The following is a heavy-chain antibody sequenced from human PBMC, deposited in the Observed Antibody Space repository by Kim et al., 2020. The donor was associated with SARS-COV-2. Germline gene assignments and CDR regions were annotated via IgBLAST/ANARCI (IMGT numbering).Heavy chain of an antibody. Sequence: TNYNPSLKSRVTISVDTSKNQFSLKLSSVTAADTAVYYCASGLRAWSIDYWGQGTLVTVSS. CDR2: T. V-gene: IGHV4-34*01. D-gene: IGHD2-15*01. CDR3: ASGLRAWSIDY. J-gene: IGHJ4*02.